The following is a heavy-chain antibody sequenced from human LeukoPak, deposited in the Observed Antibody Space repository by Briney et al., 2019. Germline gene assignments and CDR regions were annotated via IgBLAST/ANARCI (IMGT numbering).Heavy chain of an antibody. J-gene: IGHJ4*02. Sequence: SETLSLTCAVYGGSFSGYYWNWIRQPAGKGLEWIGRIYTSGSTNYNPSLKSRVTISVDTSKNQFSLKLSSVTAADTPVYYCAREGDYYDTSGTLDYWGQGTLVTVSS. V-gene: IGHV4-4*07. CDR3: AREGDYYDTSGTLDY. D-gene: IGHD3-22*01. CDR2: IYTSGST. CDR1: GGSFSGYY.